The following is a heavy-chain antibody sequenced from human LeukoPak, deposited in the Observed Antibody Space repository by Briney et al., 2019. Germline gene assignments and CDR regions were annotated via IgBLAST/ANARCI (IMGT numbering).Heavy chain of an antibody. CDR1: GGSFSGYY. Sequence: SETLSLTCAVYGGSFSGYYWRWIRQPPGKRLEWSGEINHSGSTNYNPSLKSRVTISVDTSKNQFSLKLSSVTAADTAVYYCARPSLRYFDWLPRSHYFDYWGQGTLVTVSS. D-gene: IGHD3-9*01. J-gene: IGHJ4*02. V-gene: IGHV4-34*01. CDR2: INHSGST. CDR3: ARPSLRYFDWLPRSHYFDY.